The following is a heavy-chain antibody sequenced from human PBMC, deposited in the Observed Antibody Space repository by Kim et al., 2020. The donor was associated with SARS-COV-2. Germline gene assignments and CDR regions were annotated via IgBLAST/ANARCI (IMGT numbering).Heavy chain of an antibody. D-gene: IGHD3-22*01. Sequence: DSGKGRFTISRDTSKNTLYLQIRSLRAEDTAVYYCAKDNDFYDSSGLSDYWGQGTLVTVSS. V-gene: IGHV3-23*01. CDR3: AKDNDFYDSSGLSDY. J-gene: IGHJ4*02.